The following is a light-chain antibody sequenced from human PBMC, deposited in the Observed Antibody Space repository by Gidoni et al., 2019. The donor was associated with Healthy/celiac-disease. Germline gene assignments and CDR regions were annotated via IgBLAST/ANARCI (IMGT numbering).Light chain of an antibody. CDR1: QSISSY. Sequence: DIQMTQSPSSLSASVGDRVTITCRASQSISSYLNWYQQKPGKAPKVLIYGSSSLQSGVPSRFSGSGSGTDFTLTISSLQPEDFATYYWQKSYSPLTFGGXTKVEIK. CDR2: GSS. J-gene: IGKJ4*01. CDR3: QKSYSPLT. V-gene: IGKV1-39*01.